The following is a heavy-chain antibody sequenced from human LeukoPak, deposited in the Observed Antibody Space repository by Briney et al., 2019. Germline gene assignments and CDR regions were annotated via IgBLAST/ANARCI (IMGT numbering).Heavy chain of an antibody. CDR1: GYTFTSYG. CDR2: ISDYNGKR. D-gene: IGHD3-22*01. CDR3: ARAPRYDSRGSGVGSEC. V-gene: IGHV1-18*01. Sequence: ASVKDSCKASGYTFTSYGISGVRQAAGQGLEWMGWISDYNGKRNYAKKLQGRVTMTTDTSRSTANMEVRRQRSDDTAVDNRARAPRYDSRGSGVGSECWGQGRMVTVSS. J-gene: IGHJ3*01.